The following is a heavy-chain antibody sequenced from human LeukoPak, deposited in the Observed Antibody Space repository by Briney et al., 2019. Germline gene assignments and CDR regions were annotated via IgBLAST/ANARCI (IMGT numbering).Heavy chain of an antibody. CDR2: IRYDGSNK. Sequence: GGSLRVSCAASGFTFSSYGMHWVRQAPGKGVECVAFIRYDGSNKYYADSVKGRFTISRDNSKNTLYLQMNSLRAEDTAVYYCANIKDIVVVPAAIPREAFDIWGQGTMVTVSS. CDR3: ANIKDIVVVPAAIPREAFDI. D-gene: IGHD2-2*02. CDR1: GFTFSSYG. V-gene: IGHV3-30*02. J-gene: IGHJ3*02.